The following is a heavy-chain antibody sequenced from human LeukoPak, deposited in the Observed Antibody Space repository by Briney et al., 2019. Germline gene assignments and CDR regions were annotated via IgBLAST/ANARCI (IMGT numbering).Heavy chain of an antibody. Sequence: MPSETLSLICTVSGGFICSYYWSWIRQPRGKGLEGIGEMNRRGSTKYNPSIKSRVTISVETSKNQFSLKLSSVTAADTAVYYCARKVTRGYSYGYRGGYFDYWGQGTLVTVSS. J-gene: IGHJ4*02. CDR3: ARKVTRGYSYGYRGGYFDY. D-gene: IGHD5-18*01. CDR1: GGFICSYY. V-gene: IGHV4-34*01. CDR2: MNRRGST.